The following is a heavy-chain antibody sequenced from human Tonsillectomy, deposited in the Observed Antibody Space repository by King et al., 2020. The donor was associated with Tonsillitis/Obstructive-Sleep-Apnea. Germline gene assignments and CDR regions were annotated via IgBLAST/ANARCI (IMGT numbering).Heavy chain of an antibody. CDR1: GGSFSGYY. D-gene: IGHD3-10*01. V-gene: IGHV4-34*01. Sequence: VQLQQWGAGLLKPSETLSLTCAVYGGSFSGYYWSWIRQPPGKGLEWIGEINHSGSTNYNPSLKSRVTISVDTSKNQFSLKLSSVTAADTAVYYCARAPPRLSWSGGWFYPWGQRNLVTVAS. CDR2: INHSGST. J-gene: IGHJ5*02. CDR3: ARAPPRLSWSGGWFYP.